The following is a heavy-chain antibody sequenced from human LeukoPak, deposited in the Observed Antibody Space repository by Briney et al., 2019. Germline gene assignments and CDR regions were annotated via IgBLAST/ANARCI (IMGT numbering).Heavy chain of an antibody. V-gene: IGHV1-2*02. CDR2: INPNSGGT. Sequence: GASVKVSSTASVDTFTRYYMHWVRHAPGQGLEWMGGINPNSGGTNYPQKFQGRVTMTRDTSISTAYMELSRLRSDDTAVYYCARAIDYGSGSYLLDYWGQGTLVTVSS. CDR1: VDTFTRYY. J-gene: IGHJ4*02. CDR3: ARAIDYGSGSYLLDY. D-gene: IGHD3-10*01.